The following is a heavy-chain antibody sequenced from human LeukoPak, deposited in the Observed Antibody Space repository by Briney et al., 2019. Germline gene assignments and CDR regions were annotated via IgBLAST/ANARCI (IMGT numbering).Heavy chain of an antibody. V-gene: IGHV3-15*01. J-gene: IGHJ3*01. CDR3: TTAGGD. Sequence: PGGSLRLSCAASGLTFSNAWMSWVRQAPGKGLEWVGRIKSKTEGGTTDYAAPVKGRFTISRDDSKNTLYLQMNSLKTEDTAVYYCTTAGGDWGQGTMVTVSS. D-gene: IGHD3-10*01. CDR1: GLTFSNAW. CDR2: IKSKTEGGTT.